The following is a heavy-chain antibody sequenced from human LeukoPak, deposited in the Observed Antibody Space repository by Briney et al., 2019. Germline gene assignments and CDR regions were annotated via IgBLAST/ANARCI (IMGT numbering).Heavy chain of an antibody. D-gene: IGHD3-22*01. CDR3: ARDYYDSSGYYSASSWFDP. Sequence: SETLSLTCAVSGGSISSGGYSWSWIRQPPGKGLEWIGYIYYSGSTYYNPSLKSRVTISVDTSKNQFSLKLSSVTAADTAVYYCARDYYDSSGYYSASSWFDPWGQGTLVTVSS. V-gene: IGHV4-30-4*07. J-gene: IGHJ5*02. CDR2: IYYSGST. CDR1: GGSISSGGYS.